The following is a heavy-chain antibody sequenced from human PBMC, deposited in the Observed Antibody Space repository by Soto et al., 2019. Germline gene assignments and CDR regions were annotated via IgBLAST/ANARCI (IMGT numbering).Heavy chain of an antibody. V-gene: IGHV1-2*02. Sequence: ASVKVSCKASGYTFTGYYMHWVRQAPGQGLEWMGWINPNSGVTNYAQKFQGRVTMTRDTSISTAYMELSRLRSDDTAVYYCARADDYDIVTGYGGMDVWGQGTTVTVSS. CDR3: ARADDYDIVTGYGGMDV. CDR1: GYTFTGYY. J-gene: IGHJ6*02. CDR2: INPNSGVT. D-gene: IGHD3-9*01.